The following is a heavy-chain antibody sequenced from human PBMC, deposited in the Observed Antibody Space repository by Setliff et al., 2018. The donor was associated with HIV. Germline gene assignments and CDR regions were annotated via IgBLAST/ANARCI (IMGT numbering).Heavy chain of an antibody. D-gene: IGHD3-22*01. CDR3: AKGFYYDSGDGRVRAFDI. V-gene: IGHV3-23*01. CDR1: GYTFNNYA. CDR2: VAGNAVNT. J-gene: IGHJ3*02. Sequence: GGSLRLSCAASGYTFNNYAMSWVRQAPGKGLEWVSTVAGNAVNTHHADSVKGRFTISRDNSKNTLYLQMNSLRAEDTAVYFCAKGFYYDSGDGRVRAFDIWGQGTMVTVSS.